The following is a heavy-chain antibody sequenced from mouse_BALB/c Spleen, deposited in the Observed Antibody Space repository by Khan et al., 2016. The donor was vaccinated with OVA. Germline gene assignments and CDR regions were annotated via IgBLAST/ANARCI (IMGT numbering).Heavy chain of an antibody. D-gene: IGHD1-2*01. V-gene: IGHV1S29*02. CDR1: GYTFTDYN. CDR2: IFPNTGDT. CDR3: ARAGYGSFGF. Sequence: FQLVQSGPELVKPGASVKISCKASGYTFTDYNMDWVRQSQGESLEWIGYIFPNTGDTGYNQKFKTKATLTVDSSSSTAYMELRSLTSDDSAVYFCARAGYGSFGFWGQGTLVTVSA. J-gene: IGHJ3*01.